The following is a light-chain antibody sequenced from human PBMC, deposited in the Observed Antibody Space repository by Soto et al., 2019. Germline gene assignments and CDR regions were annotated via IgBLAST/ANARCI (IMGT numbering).Light chain of an antibody. J-gene: IGLJ2*01. Sequence: QSVLTQPPSVSGAPGQRVTISCTGSSSNIGAGYDVHWYQQVPGTAPKLLIYGNINRPSGVPDRFSASKSGTSASLAITGLQADDEADYYCQSYDSSLTVVFGGGTKLTVL. CDR1: SSNIGAGYD. V-gene: IGLV1-40*01. CDR3: QSYDSSLTVV. CDR2: GNI.